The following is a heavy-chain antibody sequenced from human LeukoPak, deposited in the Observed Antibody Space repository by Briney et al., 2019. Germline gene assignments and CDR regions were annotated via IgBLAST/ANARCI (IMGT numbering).Heavy chain of an antibody. CDR1: GGSISSSSYY. CDR3: ARSYYDTLSKGFDP. J-gene: IGHJ5*02. D-gene: IGHD3-22*01. Sequence: SETLSLTCTVSGGSISSSSYYWSWIRQPAGKGLEWIGRIYTSGSTNYNPSLKSRVTISVDTSKNQFSLKLSSVTAADTAVYYCARSYYDTLSKGFDPWGQGTLVTVSS. V-gene: IGHV4-61*02. CDR2: IYTSGST.